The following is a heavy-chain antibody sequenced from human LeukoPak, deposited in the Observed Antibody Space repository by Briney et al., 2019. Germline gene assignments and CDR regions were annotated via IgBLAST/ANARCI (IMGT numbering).Heavy chain of an antibody. D-gene: IGHD4-11*01. Sequence: GGSLRLSCAASGFTFSSYEMNWVRQAPGKELEWVSYISDSGTTIYYADSVKGRFTISRDNAKNSLYLQMNSLRAEDTAVYYCARDRSPTDYSAIIFDYWGPGTLVTVSS. CDR2: ISDSGTTI. V-gene: IGHV3-48*03. CDR1: GFTFSSYE. CDR3: ARDRSPTDYSAIIFDY. J-gene: IGHJ4*02.